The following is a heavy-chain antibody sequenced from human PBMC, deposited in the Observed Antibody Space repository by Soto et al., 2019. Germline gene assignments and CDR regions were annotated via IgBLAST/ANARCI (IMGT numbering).Heavy chain of an antibody. CDR3: ARSKGGDFWSGYYPPSYGMDV. J-gene: IGHJ6*02. D-gene: IGHD3-3*01. Sequence: QRLRRAVFGFTCGNHGMHRIRQAPSKGLEWVAVIADDGSNKYYPDSVKGRFTISRDNSKNSLYLQMNSLRDEDTAVYYCARSKGGDFWSGYYPPSYGMDVWGQGTTVTVSS. CDR2: IADDGSNK. CDR1: GFTCGNHG. V-gene: IGHV3-30*03.